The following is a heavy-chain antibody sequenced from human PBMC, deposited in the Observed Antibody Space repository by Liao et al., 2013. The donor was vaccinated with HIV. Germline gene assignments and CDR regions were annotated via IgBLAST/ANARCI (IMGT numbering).Heavy chain of an antibody. J-gene: IGHJ3*02. CDR2: ITDSGGG. V-gene: IGHV4-34*01. CDR3: ARDLGGPPNDAFDI. D-gene: IGHD2-15*01. Sequence: QVQLQQWGAGLLKPSETLSLTCAVYGGSLSGYQWNWIRQSPGKGLEWIGEITDSGGGKYNPALKSRVTMSVDTSKKQFALKVRSVTAADTAVYYCARDLGGPPNDAFDIWAKGQWSPSLQ. CDR1: GGSLSGYQ.